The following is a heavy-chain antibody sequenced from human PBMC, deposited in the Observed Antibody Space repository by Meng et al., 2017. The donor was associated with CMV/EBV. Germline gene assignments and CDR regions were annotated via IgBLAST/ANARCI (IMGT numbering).Heavy chain of an antibody. CDR2: ISPDGSHT. V-gene: IGHV3-74*01. CDR1: GFTLSNHF. J-gene: IGHJ4*02. D-gene: IGHD1-14*01. Sequence: CTASGFTLSNHFMHWVRQVPGEGLACVAVISPDGSHTNYADSARGRFFISRDNARNTVYLSMNSLTTEDTAAYFCARGTIAWKGFDYWGQGALVTVSS. CDR3: ARGTIAWKGFDY.